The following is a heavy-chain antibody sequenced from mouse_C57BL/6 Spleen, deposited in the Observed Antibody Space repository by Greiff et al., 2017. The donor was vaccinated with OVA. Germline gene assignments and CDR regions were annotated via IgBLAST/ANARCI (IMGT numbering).Heavy chain of an antibody. CDR1: GYTFTSYW. V-gene: IGHV1-50*01. CDR2: IDPSDSYT. CDR3: AKRDYYMDY. D-gene: IGHD1-1*01. Sequence: QQPGAELVKPGASVKLSCKASGYTFTSYWMQWVKQRPGQGLEWIGEIDPSDSYTNYNQKFKGKATLTVDTSSSTAYMQLSSLTSEDSAVYYCAKRDYYMDYWGQGTSVTVSS. J-gene: IGHJ4*01.